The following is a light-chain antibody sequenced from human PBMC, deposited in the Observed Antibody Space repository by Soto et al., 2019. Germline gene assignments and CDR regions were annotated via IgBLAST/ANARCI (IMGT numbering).Light chain of an antibody. CDR1: QTISGNW. V-gene: IGKV1-5*03. CDR3: QQYNSYPWT. CDR2: KAS. J-gene: IGKJ1*01. Sequence: DIQMTQSPSTLSASVGDRVTITCRASQTISGNWLAWYQQKPGKAPKLLICKASSLESGVPSTFSGRGSGTEFTLTISSLQPDDFATYYCQQYNSYPWTFGQGTKVDIK.